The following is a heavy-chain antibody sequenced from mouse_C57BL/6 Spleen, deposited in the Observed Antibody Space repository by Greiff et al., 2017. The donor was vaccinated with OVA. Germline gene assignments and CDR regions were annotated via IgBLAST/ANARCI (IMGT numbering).Heavy chain of an antibody. J-gene: IGHJ4*01. CDR1: GYTFTDYN. V-gene: IGHV1-18*01. CDR3: ARFPYYYGSSPHAMDY. D-gene: IGHD1-1*01. Sequence: EVQLQQSGPELVKPGASVKIPCKASGYTFTDYNMDWVKQSHGKSLEWIGDINPNNGGTIYNQKFKGKATLTVDKSSSTAYMELRSLTSEDTAVYYCARFPYYYGSSPHAMDYWGQGTSVTVSS. CDR2: INPNNGGT.